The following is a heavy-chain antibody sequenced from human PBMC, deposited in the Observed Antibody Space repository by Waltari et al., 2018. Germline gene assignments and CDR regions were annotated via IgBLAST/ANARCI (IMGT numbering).Heavy chain of an antibody. CDR3: ARCGPMSPYYMDV. CDR1: GYSISSGYY. V-gene: IGHV4-38-2*01. J-gene: IGHJ6*03. CDR2: IYHSGST. Sequence: QVQLQESGPGLVKPSETLSLTCAVSGYSISSGYYWGWIRQPPGKGLEWIGSIYHSGSTYYNPSLKSRVTISVDTSKNQFSLKLSSVTAADTAVYYCARCGPMSPYYMDVWGKGTTVTVSS. D-gene: IGHD6-25*01.